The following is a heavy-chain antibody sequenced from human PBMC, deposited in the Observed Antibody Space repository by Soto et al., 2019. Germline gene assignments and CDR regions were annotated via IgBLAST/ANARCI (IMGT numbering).Heavy chain of an antibody. V-gene: IGHV1-69*13. CDR1: GGTFSSYA. J-gene: IGHJ6*02. Sequence: VASVKVSCKASGGTFSSYAISWVRQAPGQGLEWMGGIIPIFGTANYAQKFQGRVTITADESTSTAYMELSSLRSEDTAVYYCASGGITIFGVYYGMDVWGQGTTVTVSS. D-gene: IGHD3-3*01. CDR2: IIPIFGTA. CDR3: ASGGITIFGVYYGMDV.